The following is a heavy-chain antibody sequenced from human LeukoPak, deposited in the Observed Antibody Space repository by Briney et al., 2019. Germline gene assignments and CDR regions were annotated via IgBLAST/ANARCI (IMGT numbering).Heavy chain of an antibody. D-gene: IGHD6-13*01. J-gene: IGHJ4*02. Sequence: ASVKVSCKASGYTFTSYGISWVRQAPGQGLEWMGWISAYNGNTNYAQKPQGRVTMTTDTSTSTAYMELRSLRSDDTAVYYCARDRRAAAGTGEAFDYWGQGTLVTVSS. CDR2: ISAYNGNT. CDR3: ARDRRAAAGTGEAFDY. V-gene: IGHV1-18*01. CDR1: GYTFTSYG.